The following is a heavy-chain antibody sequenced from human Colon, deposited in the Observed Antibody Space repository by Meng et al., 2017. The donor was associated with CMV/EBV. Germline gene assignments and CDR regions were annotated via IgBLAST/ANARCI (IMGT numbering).Heavy chain of an antibody. CDR3: ARHRSDCSTTSCHQRGYYFDY. D-gene: IGHD2-2*01. V-gene: IGHV4-59*01. CDR1: GGSISNYY. Sequence: LRLSCTVSGGSISNYYWSWIRQPPGKGLEWIGYTYYSGSTNYNPSLKSRVTISVDTSKNQFSLKLSSVTAADTAVYFCARHRSDCSTTSCHQRGYYFDYWGQGTLVTVSS. CDR2: TYYSGST. J-gene: IGHJ4*02.